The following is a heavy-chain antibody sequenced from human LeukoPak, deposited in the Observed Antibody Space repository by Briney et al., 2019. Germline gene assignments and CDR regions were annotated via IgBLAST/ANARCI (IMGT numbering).Heavy chain of an antibody. CDR3: ARARWVSDADAVW. Sequence: GGSLRLSCAASGFSFSSYAMSWVRQAPARGLEWVSSMKGTGEKFYADSVKGRFTLSRDDSKNTVYLQLSNLRVEDTAVYYCARARWVSDADAVWWGQGTLVTVSS. J-gene: IGHJ4*02. CDR2: MKGTGEK. V-gene: IGHV3-23*01. CDR1: GFSFSSYA. D-gene: IGHD5-24*01.